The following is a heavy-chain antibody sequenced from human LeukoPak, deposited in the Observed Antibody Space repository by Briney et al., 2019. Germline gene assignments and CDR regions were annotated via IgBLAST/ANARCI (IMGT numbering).Heavy chain of an antibody. CDR1: GFTFNKYA. J-gene: IGHJ4*02. Sequence: GGSLRLSCAASGFTFNKYAMSWVRQAPGKGLEWVSSLSGSGGDTYYAESVKGRFTISRGNSKNTVYLEMNSLRAEDTAVYYCAKDPYGTRYFDYWGQRTLVTVSS. CDR3: AKDPYGTRYFDY. D-gene: IGHD2-2*01. V-gene: IGHV3-23*01. CDR2: LSGSGGDT.